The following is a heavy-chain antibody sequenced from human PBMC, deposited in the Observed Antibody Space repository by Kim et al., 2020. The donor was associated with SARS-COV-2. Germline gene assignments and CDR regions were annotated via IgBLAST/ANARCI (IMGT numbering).Heavy chain of an antibody. CDR3: ATTVGEHAFDI. J-gene: IGHJ3*02. V-gene: IGHV3-30*03. CDR1: GFTFSSYG. CDR2: ISYDGSNK. Sequence: GGSLRLSCAASGFTFSSYGMHWVRQAPGKGLEWVAVISYDGSNKYYADSVKGRFTISRDNSKNTLYLQMNSLRAEDTAVYYCATTVGEHAFDIWGQGTMVTVSS. D-gene: IGHD3-16*01.